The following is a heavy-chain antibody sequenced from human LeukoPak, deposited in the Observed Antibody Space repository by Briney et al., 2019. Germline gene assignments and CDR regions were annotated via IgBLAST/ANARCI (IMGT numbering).Heavy chain of an antibody. V-gene: IGHV4-38-2*02. CDR1: GYSISSGYY. CDR3: ARGVHYDYVWGSYRYLKKNWFDP. D-gene: IGHD3-16*02. CDR2: IYHSGST. Sequence: SETLSLTCTVSGYSISSGYYWGWIRQPPGKGLGWIGSIYHSGSTNYNPSLKSRVTISVDTSKNQFSLKLSSVTAADTAVYYCARGVHYDYVWGSYRYLKKNWFDPWGQGTLVTVSS. J-gene: IGHJ5*02.